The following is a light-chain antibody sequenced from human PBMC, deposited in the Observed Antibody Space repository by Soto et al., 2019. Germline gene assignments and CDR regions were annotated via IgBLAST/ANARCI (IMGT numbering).Light chain of an antibody. CDR3: QQYNTYPWT. J-gene: IGKJ1*01. CDR1: ENINKF. CDR2: TAS. V-gene: IGKV1-5*03. Sequence: IQMTQSPSTLSASIGDTVTITCRASENINKFLAWYQQRPGKAPKLLMYTASSLERGVPARFSGSASGSEFTRPIRSVQSDDFAIYHCQQYNTYPWTFGQGTRVDLK.